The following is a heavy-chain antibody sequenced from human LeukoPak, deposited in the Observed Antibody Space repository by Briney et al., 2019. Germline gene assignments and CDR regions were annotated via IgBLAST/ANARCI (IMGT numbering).Heavy chain of an antibody. CDR2: IYTSGST. Sequence: SETLSLTCTASGGSISSATYYWSWIRQPAGKGLEWIGRIYTSGSTNYNPSLKSRITISVDTSKNQFSLKLSSVTAADTAVYYCARNSCPSGSCYDNRGYFDYWGQGTLVTVSS. CDR3: ARNSCPSGSCYDNRGYFDY. D-gene: IGHD2-15*01. V-gene: IGHV4-61*02. J-gene: IGHJ4*02. CDR1: GGSISSATYY.